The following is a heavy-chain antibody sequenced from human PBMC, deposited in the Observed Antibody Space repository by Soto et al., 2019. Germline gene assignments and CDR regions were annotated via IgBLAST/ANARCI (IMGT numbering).Heavy chain of an antibody. CDR3: ARVGAGGSSSTHYDY. J-gene: IGHJ4*02. Sequence: PSETLSLTCAVSGVSISSYYWSWIRQPPGKGLEWIGYVFYNEITNSSPSLKGRVSMSMEMSTNHFSLEVRSVTAADTAVYFCARVGAGGSSSTHYDYWGPGALVTVSS. CDR2: VFYNEIT. D-gene: IGHD6-6*01. V-gene: IGHV4-59*01. CDR1: GVSISSYY.